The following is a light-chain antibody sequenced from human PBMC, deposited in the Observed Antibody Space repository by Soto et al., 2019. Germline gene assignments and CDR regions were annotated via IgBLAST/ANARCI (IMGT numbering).Light chain of an antibody. V-gene: IGLV2-14*01. CDR3: SSYKFSTTLRV. J-gene: IGLJ3*02. CDR2: EVT. CDR1: TNDIGSYNY. Sequence: QSVLTQPASVSGSPGQSFTLSCAGTTNDIGSYNYVSWFQQHPGEAPKLIIFEVTHRPSGISTRFSGSKSGNTASLTISDLQAEDEALYYCSSYKFSTTLRVFGGGTKVTVL.